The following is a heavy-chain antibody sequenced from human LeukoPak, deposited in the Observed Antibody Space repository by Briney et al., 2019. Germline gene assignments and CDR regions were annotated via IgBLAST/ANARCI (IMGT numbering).Heavy chain of an antibody. J-gene: IGHJ2*01. V-gene: IGHV3-23*01. CDR2: ISGSGGST. D-gene: IGHD3-16*01. Sequence: TGGSLRLSCAASGFTFSSYAMSWVRQAPGKGLEWVSAISGSGGSTYYADSVKGRFTISRDNSKNTLYLQMNSLRAEDTAVYYCAKDRDDDYVFDLWGRGTLVTVSS. CDR1: GFTFSSYA. CDR3: AKDRDDDYVFDL.